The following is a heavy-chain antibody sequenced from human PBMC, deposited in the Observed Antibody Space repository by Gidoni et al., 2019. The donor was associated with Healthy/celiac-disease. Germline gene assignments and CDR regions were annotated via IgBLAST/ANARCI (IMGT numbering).Heavy chain of an antibody. CDR3: ARSSWFGELLAFDYYYGMDV. Sequence: QVTLRESGPALVKPTQTLTLTCTFSGFSLSTSGMCVSWIRQPPGKALEWLARIDWDDDKYYSTSLKTRLTISKDTSKNQVVLTMTNMDPVDTATYYCARSSWFGELLAFDYYYGMDVWGQGTTVTVSS. CDR2: IDWDDDK. CDR1: GFSLSTSGMC. V-gene: IGHV2-70*15. D-gene: IGHD3-10*01. J-gene: IGHJ6*02.